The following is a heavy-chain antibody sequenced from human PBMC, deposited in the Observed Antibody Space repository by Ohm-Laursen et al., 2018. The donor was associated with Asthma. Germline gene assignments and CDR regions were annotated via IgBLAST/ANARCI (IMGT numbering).Heavy chain of an antibody. V-gene: IGHV3-23*01. CDR3: AKDLFYGSGSYYDY. CDR2: ISGSGGST. D-gene: IGHD3-10*01. CDR1: GFTFSSYA. Sequence: SLRLSCAASGFTFSSYAMSWVRQAPGKGLEWVSAISGSGGSTYYADSVKGRFTTSRDNSKNTLYLQMNSLRAEDTAVYYCAKDLFYGSGSYYDYWGQGTLVTVSS. J-gene: IGHJ4*02.